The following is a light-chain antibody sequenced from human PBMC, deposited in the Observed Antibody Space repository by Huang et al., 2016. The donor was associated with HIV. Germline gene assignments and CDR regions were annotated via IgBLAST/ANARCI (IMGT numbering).Light chain of an antibody. J-gene: IGKJ4*01. Sequence: DIQMTQSPSSLSASVGDRVTITCQASQGISTHLNWYQQKPGKAPNLLISDASNLQTGVPSRFSGSGSGTNFTFDISSLQPEDIATYYCQQYNDVPLTFGGGTKV. CDR1: QGISTH. CDR2: DAS. V-gene: IGKV1-33*01. CDR3: QQYNDVPLT.